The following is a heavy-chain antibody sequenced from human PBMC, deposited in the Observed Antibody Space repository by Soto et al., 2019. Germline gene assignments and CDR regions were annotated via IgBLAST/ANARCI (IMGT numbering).Heavy chain of an antibody. V-gene: IGHV3-23*01. D-gene: IGHD1-20*01. CDR1: GFTFRSYV. CDR3: ARDSGRYNWNDLDY. CDR2: INGGSGTI. J-gene: IGHJ4*02. Sequence: EVQLLESGGGLGQPGGSLRLSCVASGFTFRSYVMSWIRQAPGEGLEWVSTINGGSGTIYYAGSVKGRFTISRNNSRNILFLQMTNLRAEDTAIYSCARDSGRYNWNDLDYWGLGTLVTVSS.